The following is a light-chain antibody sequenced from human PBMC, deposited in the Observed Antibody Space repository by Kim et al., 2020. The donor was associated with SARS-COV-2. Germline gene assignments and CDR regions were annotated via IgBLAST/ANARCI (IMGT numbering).Light chain of an antibody. J-gene: IGLJ3*02. CDR1: SRDVGGYVL. Sequence: GQSVTISCTGTSRDVGGYVLVSWYQQFPGKAPKLIIYDVYNRPSAVPDRFSGSKSGNTASLTISGLQTEDEADYYCCSYAGSFSWVFGGGTQLTVL. CDR2: DVY. V-gene: IGLV2-11*01. CDR3: CSYAGSFSWV.